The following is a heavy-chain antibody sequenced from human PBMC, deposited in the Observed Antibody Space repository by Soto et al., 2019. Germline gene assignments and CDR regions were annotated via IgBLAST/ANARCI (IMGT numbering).Heavy chain of an antibody. J-gene: IGHJ3*02. CDR3: ARDWSSGYSDI. V-gene: IGHV3-33*01. CDR1: GFTFSSYG. CDR2: IWHDGSNK. Sequence: GGSLRLSCTASGFTFSSYGIHWVRQAPGKGLEWVALIWHDGSNKYYSDSVKGRFTISRDNSKNTLYLQMNSLRAEDTAVYYCARDWSSGYSDIWGQGTMVTGSS. D-gene: IGHD3-22*01.